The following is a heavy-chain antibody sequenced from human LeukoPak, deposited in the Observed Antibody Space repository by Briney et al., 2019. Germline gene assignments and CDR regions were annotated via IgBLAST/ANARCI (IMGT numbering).Heavy chain of an antibody. CDR2: IYSGGST. Sequence: GGSLRLSCAASGFTVSSNYMCWVRQAPGKGLEWVSVIYSGGSTYYADSVKGRFTISRDNSKNTLYLQMNSLRAEDTAVYYCARESITLIRGVIYWGQGTLVTVSS. V-gene: IGHV3-53*01. CDR1: GFTVSSNY. CDR3: ARESITLIRGVIY. D-gene: IGHD3-10*01. J-gene: IGHJ4*02.